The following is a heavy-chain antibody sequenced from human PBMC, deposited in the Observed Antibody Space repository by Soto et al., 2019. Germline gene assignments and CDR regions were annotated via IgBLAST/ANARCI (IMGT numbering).Heavy chain of an antibody. CDR1: GFTFSSYS. CDR2: ISSSSSYI. D-gene: IGHD3-10*01. J-gene: IGHJ4*02. V-gene: IGHV3-21*01. Sequence: PGGSLRLSCAASGFTFSSYSMNWVRQAPGKGLEWVSSISSSSSYIYYADSVKGRFTISRDNAKNSLYLQMNSLRAEDTAVYYCARDRDGSGSYYNSPLEFDYWGQGTLVTVSS. CDR3: ARDRDGSGSYYNSPLEFDY.